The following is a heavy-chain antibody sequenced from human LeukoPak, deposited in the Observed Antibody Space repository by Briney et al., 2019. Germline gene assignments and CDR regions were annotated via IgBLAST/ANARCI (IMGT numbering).Heavy chain of an antibody. V-gene: IGHV3-64*02. Sequence: GGSLRLSCAASGFTFSNYGMHWVRQAPGKGLEYVSAISSDGGSTYYADSVKGRFTISRDNSKNTLYLQMGSLRAKDMAVYYCASASTYCSSSGCPTGNYWGQGTLVTVSS. CDR3: ASASTYCSSSGCPTGNY. CDR1: GFTFSNYG. D-gene: IGHD2-2*01. CDR2: ISSDGGST. J-gene: IGHJ4*02.